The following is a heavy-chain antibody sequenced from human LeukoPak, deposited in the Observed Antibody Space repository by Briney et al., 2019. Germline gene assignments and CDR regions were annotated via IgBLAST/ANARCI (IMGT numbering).Heavy chain of an antibody. CDR1: GGSFSGYY. D-gene: IGHD3-3*01. CDR3: ASEPRFTTGYYYGMDV. V-gene: IGHV4-34*01. Sequence: SETLSLTCAVYGGSFSGYYWSWIRLPPGKGLECIGQSNHSGSTNYNPSLKSRVTISVDTSKNQVSLKLSSVPAADTAVYYCASEPRFTTGYYYGMDVWGQGTTVTVSS. CDR2: SNHSGST. J-gene: IGHJ6*02.